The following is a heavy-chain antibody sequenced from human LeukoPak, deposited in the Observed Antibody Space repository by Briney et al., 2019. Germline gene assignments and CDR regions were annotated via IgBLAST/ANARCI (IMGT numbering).Heavy chain of an antibody. J-gene: IGHJ3*02. CDR1: GGSISSGGYY. Sequence: PSETLSLTCTVSGGSISSGGYYWSWIRQHPGKGLEWIGYIYYSGSTYYNPSLKSRVALSVDTSKNQFSLKLSSLTAADTAVYYCAKSREEIRGLDAFDIWGQGTMVTVSS. V-gene: IGHV4-31*03. CDR2: IYYSGST. D-gene: IGHD5-24*01. CDR3: AKSREEIRGLDAFDI.